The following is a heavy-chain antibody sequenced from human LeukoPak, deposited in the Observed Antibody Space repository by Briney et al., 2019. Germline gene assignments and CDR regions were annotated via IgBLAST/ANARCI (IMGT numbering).Heavy chain of an antibody. J-gene: IGHJ4*02. CDR3: ARGHDVYSSGWYKFDY. Sequence: SVKVSCKASGGTFSSYAISWVRQAPGQGLEWMGRIIPIFGTANYAQKFQGRVTITTDESTSTACMELSSLRSEDTAVYYCARGHDVYSSGWYKFDYWGQGTLVTVSS. V-gene: IGHV1-69*05. CDR1: GGTFSSYA. D-gene: IGHD6-19*01. CDR2: IIPIFGTA.